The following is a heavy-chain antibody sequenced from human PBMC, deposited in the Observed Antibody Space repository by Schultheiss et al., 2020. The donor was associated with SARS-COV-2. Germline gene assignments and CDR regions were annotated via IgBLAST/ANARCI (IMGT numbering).Heavy chain of an antibody. Sequence: GGSLRLSCAASGFTFSSYTMNWVRQAPGKGLEWVSSITSSSGYKYYADSVKGRFTISRDNAKKSVYLQMHSLRAEDTAVYYCVRDRSWWTPYNCFDLWGRGTLVTVSS. CDR2: ITSSSGYK. CDR1: GFTFSSYT. J-gene: IGHJ5*02. V-gene: IGHV3-21*01. CDR3: VRDRSWWTPYNCFDL. D-gene: IGHD2-15*01.